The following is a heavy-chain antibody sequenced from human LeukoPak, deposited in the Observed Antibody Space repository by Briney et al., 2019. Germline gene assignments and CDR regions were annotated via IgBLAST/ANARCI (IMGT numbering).Heavy chain of an antibody. CDR2: IDYSGRT. D-gene: IGHD6-19*01. V-gene: IGHV4-59*01. CDR1: GGSISSYY. J-gene: IGHJ4*02. Sequence: SETLSLTCTVSGGSISSYYWSWIRQPPGKGLEWIAYIDYSGRTNYNPSLKSRATISVETSKDQFSLKLSSVTAADTAVYYCARTFSGWYLYFDYWGQGILVTVSS. CDR3: ARTFSGWYLYFDY.